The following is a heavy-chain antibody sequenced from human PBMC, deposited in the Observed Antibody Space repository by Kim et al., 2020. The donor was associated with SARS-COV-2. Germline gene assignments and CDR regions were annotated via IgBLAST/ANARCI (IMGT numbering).Heavy chain of an antibody. CDR3: ATSKRGGTGLTFDY. D-gene: IGHD3-16*01. CDR1: GGSISSYY. CDR2: IYYSGST. J-gene: IGHJ4*02. Sequence: SETLSLTCTVSGGSISSYYWSWIRQPPGKGLEWIGYIYYSGSTNYNPSLKSRVTISVDTSKNQFSLKLSSVTAADTAVYYCATSKRGGTGLTFDYWGQGTLVTVSS. V-gene: IGHV4-59*01.